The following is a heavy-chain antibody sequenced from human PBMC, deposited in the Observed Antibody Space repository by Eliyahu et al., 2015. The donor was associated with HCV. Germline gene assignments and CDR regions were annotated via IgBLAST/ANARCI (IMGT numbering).Heavy chain of an antibody. Sequence: EVQLVESGGGLVKPGGSLRLSCAASGFTFSSYSMNWVRQAPGKGLGWVSSISSSSGYIYYADSVKGRFTISRDNAKNSLYLQMNSLRAEDTAVYYCARDDHWGEYFDYWGQGTLVTVSS. CDR2: ISSSSGYI. J-gene: IGHJ4*02. CDR1: GFTFSSYS. V-gene: IGHV3-21*06. D-gene: IGHD3-10*01. CDR3: ARDDHWGEYFDY.